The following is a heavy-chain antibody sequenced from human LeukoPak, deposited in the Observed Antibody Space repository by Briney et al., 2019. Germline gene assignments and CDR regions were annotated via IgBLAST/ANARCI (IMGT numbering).Heavy chain of an antibody. D-gene: IGHD2-2*01. J-gene: IGHJ5*02. CDR1: GYSISSGYY. CDR2: IYHTSST. V-gene: IGHV4-38-2*02. CDR3: ARGGSRYQLLNWFDP. Sequence: SETLSLTCTVSGYSISSGYYWAWIRQTPGKGLEWIGSIYHTSSTYRNPSLRSRVTISVDTSKNQFSLNLTSLTAADTAVYYCARGGSRYQLLNWFDPWGQGTLVTVSS.